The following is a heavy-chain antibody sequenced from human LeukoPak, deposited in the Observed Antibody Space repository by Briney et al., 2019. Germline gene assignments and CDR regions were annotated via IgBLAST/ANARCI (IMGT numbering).Heavy chain of an antibody. CDR2: IIPIFSTA. J-gene: IGHJ5*02. CDR3: AREGEAAAGTESPTINWFDP. Sequence: ASVKVSCKASGGTFSSYAISWVRQAPGQGLEWMGRIIPIFSTANYAQKFQGRVTITTDESTSTAYMELSSLRSEDTAVYYCAREGEAAAGTESPTINWFDPRGQGTLVTVSS. CDR1: GGTFSSYA. D-gene: IGHD6-13*01. V-gene: IGHV1-69*05.